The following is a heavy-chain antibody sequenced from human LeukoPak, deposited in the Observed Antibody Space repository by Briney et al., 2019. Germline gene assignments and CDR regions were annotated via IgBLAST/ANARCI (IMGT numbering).Heavy chain of an antibody. D-gene: IGHD5-24*01. J-gene: IGHJ4*02. CDR2: IYYRGNT. CDR3: ASARWDF. V-gene: IGHV4-34*01. CDR1: GGSFSANY. Sequence: SETLSLTCAVYGGSFSANYWSWVRQPPGKGLEWVGEIYYRGNTNYNPSLKSRVTISVDTSQNQFSLKLISVTAADTAVYYCASARWDFWGQGVLVTVSS.